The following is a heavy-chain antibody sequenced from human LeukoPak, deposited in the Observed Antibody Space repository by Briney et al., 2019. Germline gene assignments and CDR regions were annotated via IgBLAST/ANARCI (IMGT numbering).Heavy chain of an antibody. CDR2: IRNKANNYAT. D-gene: IGHD6-13*01. V-gene: IGHV3-73*01. J-gene: IGHJ4*02. CDR3: TKVTSSSWGYFDD. Sequence: PGGSLKLSCAASGFTFSVSAMYWVRQASGKGLEWVGRIRNKANNYATAYAASLKGRFTISRDDSKNTAYLQMNSLETDDTAMYYCTKVTSSSWGYFDDWGQGTLVTVSS. CDR1: GFTFSVSA.